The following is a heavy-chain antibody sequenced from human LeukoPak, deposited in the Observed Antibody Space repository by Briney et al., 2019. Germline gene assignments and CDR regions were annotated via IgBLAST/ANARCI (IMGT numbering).Heavy chain of an antibody. CDR2: INGRGDNT. V-gene: IGHV3-23*01. CDR1: GVIISSYA. D-gene: IGHD2/OR15-2a*01. Sequence: PGGSLRLSGAAPGVIISSYAMSWVPKAPGKGLKWVPAINGRGDNTYYADFVKGRFTISRDNSKSTVYLQMNSLRTEDTAVYYCAKDRVSPGFNWFDPWGQGTLVTVSS. CDR3: AKDRVSPGFNWFDP. J-gene: IGHJ5*02.